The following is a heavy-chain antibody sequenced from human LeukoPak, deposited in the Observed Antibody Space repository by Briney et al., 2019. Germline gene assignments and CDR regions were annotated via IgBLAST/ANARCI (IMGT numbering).Heavy chain of an antibody. J-gene: IGHJ3*02. CDR1: GYTFTGYY. Sequence: ASVKVSCKASGYTFTGYYMHWVRQAPGQGLEWMGWTNPNSGGTNYAQKFQGRVTMTRDTSISTAYMELSRLRSDDTAVHYCARVKRVGAADAFDIWGQGTMVTVSS. CDR2: TNPNSGGT. CDR3: ARVKRVGAADAFDI. D-gene: IGHD1-26*01. V-gene: IGHV1-2*02.